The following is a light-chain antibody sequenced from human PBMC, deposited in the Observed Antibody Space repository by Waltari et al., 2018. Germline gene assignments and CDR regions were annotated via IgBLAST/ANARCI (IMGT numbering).Light chain of an antibody. CDR3: QAWDATTGML. Sequence: SYELTQPPSVSVSPGQTVNITCPGDRLGDKFACWYQQKAGQSPILVIYQDLKRPSGIPERFSGSRSGNTATLTIRGTHVMDEADYYCQAWDATTGMLFGGGTQVTVL. CDR2: QDL. J-gene: IGLJ2*01. CDR1: RLGDKF. V-gene: IGLV3-1*01.